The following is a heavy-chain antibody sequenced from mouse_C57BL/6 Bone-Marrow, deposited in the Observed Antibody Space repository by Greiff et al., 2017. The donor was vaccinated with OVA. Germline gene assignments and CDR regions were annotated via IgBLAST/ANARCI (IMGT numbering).Heavy chain of an antibody. Sequence: VQLQQSGAELVKPGASVKISCKASGYAFSSYWMNWVKQRPGKGLEWIGQIYPGDGDTNYNGKFKGKATLTADKSSSTAYMQLSSLTSEDSAVYFCARFYYYGSSGDYWGQGTTLTVSS. J-gene: IGHJ2*01. V-gene: IGHV1-80*01. D-gene: IGHD1-1*01. CDR3: ARFYYYGSSGDY. CDR2: IYPGDGDT. CDR1: GYAFSSYW.